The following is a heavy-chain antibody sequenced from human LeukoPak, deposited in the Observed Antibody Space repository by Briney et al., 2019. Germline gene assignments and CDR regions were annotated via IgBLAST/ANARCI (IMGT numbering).Heavy chain of an antibody. CDR2: INPNSGGT. V-gene: IGHV1-2*06. J-gene: IGHJ4*02. Sequence: GASVKVSCKASGYTFTGYYMHWVRQAPGQGLEWMGRINPNSGGTNYAQKFQGRVTMTRNASISTAYMELTSLRSEDTAVYYCALSGSCTYWGQGTLVTVSS. CDR1: GYTFTGYY. CDR3: ALSGSCTY. D-gene: IGHD2-15*01.